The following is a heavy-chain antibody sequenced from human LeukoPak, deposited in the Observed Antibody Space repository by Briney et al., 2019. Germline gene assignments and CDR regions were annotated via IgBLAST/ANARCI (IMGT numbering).Heavy chain of an antibody. V-gene: IGHV3-48*02. Sequence: GGSLRLSCAASGFTFSSYSMNWARQAPGKGLEWVSYISSSSSTIYYADSVKGRFTISRDNAKNSLYLQMNSLRDEDTAVYYCAMDSSSWAYYYYYMDVWGKGTTVTVSS. CDR3: AMDSSSWAYYYYYMDV. CDR2: ISSSSSTI. D-gene: IGHD6-13*01. CDR1: GFTFSSYS. J-gene: IGHJ6*03.